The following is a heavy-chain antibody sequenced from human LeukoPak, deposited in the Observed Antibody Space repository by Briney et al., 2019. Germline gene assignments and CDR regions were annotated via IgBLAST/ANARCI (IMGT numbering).Heavy chain of an antibody. Sequence: SETLSLTCTVSGGSISSSSYYWGWIRQPPGKGLGWIGSIYYSGSTYYNPSLKSRVTISVDTSKNQFSLKLSSVTAADTAVYYCASFYDFWSGYFDYWGQGTLVTVSS. J-gene: IGHJ4*02. CDR1: GGSISSSSYY. CDR2: IYYSGST. D-gene: IGHD3-3*01. CDR3: ASFYDFWSGYFDY. V-gene: IGHV4-39*07.